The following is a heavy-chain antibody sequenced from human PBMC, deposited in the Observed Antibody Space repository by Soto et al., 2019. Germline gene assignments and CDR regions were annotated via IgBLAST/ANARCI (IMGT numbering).Heavy chain of an antibody. D-gene: IGHD3-10*01. CDR1: GYTFTNYG. CDR3: ARGVGSGSYYNQYNWFDP. Sequence: QVQLVQSGGEVKKPGASVKVSCKASGYTFTNYGISWVRQAPGQGLEWMGWINVYNGNTKYAQKVQGRATMTTDTSTRKAYMELRSRRSEDTAVYYCARGVGSGSYYNQYNWFDPWGQGTLVTVSS. CDR2: INVYNGNT. V-gene: IGHV1-18*01. J-gene: IGHJ5*02.